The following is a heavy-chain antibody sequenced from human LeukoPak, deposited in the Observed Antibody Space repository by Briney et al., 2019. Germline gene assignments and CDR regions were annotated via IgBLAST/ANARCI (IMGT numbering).Heavy chain of an antibody. CDR1: GYTFTGYY. Sequence: ASVKVSCKASGYTFTGYYMHWVRQAPGQGLEWMGWINPNSGGTNYAQKFQGRVTMTRDTSISTAYMELSRLRSDDTAAYYCARGLAVAGPGPDYWGQGTLVTVSS. D-gene: IGHD6-19*01. V-gene: IGHV1-2*02. CDR3: ARGLAVAGPGPDY. CDR2: INPNSGGT. J-gene: IGHJ4*02.